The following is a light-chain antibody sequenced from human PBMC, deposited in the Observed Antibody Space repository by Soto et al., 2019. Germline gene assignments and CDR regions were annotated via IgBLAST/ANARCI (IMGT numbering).Light chain of an antibody. J-gene: IGKJ1*01. CDR1: QSVGSS. Sequence: EIVLTQSPATLSLSPGERGSLSCRASQSVGSSLAWYQQKPGQAPRLLIYDASNRATGIPARFSGSGSGTDFTLTISSLEPEDFAVYCCQQRSNWPRTFGQGTKVEIK. CDR2: DAS. CDR3: QQRSNWPRT. V-gene: IGKV3-11*01.